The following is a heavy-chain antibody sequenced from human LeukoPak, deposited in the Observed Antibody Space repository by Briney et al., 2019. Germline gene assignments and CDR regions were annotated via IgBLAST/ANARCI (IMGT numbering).Heavy chain of an antibody. V-gene: IGHV1-18*01. D-gene: IGHD3-22*01. Sequence: ASVKVSCKASGYTFTSYGISWVRQAPGQGLEWMGWISAYSGNTNYAQKLQGRVTMTTDTSTSTAYMELRSLRSDDTAVYYCARDGTWGRYYYDSTGYDYYFDYWGQGTLVTVSS. J-gene: IGHJ4*02. CDR3: ARDGTWGRYYYDSTGYDYYFDY. CDR1: GYTFTSYG. CDR2: ISAYSGNT.